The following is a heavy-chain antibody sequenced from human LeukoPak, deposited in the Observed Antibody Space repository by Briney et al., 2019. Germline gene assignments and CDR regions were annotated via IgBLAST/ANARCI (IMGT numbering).Heavy chain of an antibody. V-gene: IGHV4-34*01. Sequence: PETLSLTCAVYGGSFSGYYWSWIRQPPGKGLEWIGEINHSGSTNYNPSLKSRVTISVDTSKNQFSLKLSSVTAADTAVYYCARGRGGDYPYYYYGMDVWGQGTTVTVSS. J-gene: IGHJ6*02. CDR2: INHSGST. CDR3: ARGRGGDYPYYYYGMDV. CDR1: GGSFSGYY. D-gene: IGHD4-17*01.